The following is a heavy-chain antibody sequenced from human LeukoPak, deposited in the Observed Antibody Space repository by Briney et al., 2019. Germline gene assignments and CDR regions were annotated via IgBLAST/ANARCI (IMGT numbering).Heavy chain of an antibody. D-gene: IGHD3-3*01. CDR3: ARYYSVRFLEWSMDV. CDR1: GGSISSSSYY. J-gene: IGHJ6*02. V-gene: IGHV4-39*01. CDR2: IYYSGST. Sequence: SETLSLTCTVSGGSISSSSYYWGWIRQPPGKGLEWIGSIYYSGSTYYNPSLKSRVTISVDTSKNQFSLKLSSVTAADTAVYYCARYYSVRFLEWSMDVWGQGTTVTVSS.